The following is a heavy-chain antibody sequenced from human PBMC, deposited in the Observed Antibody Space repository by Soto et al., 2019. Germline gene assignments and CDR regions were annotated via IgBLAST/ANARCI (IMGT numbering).Heavy chain of an antibody. CDR2: IIPYYNTP. CDR1: EGTFNSYA. J-gene: IGHJ4*02. V-gene: IGHV1-69*01. CDR3: ASGASRWYPYLFDS. Sequence: QAQVVQSGAEVRKPGSSVKLSCKASEGTFNSYAIAWVRQAPGQGLEWMGGIIPYYNTPNYAQKFQDRVTYTAYDSTNTVYMELSSLRSDDTAVYFCASGASRWYPYLFDSWAQGTLVTVSS. D-gene: IGHD6-13*01.